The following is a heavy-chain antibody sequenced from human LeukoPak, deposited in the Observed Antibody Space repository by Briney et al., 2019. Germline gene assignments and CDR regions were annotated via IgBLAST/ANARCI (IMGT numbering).Heavy chain of an antibody. V-gene: IGHV3-30*04. J-gene: IGHJ4*02. D-gene: IGHD3-10*01. CDR3: ARARGSGSYYRAYFDY. CDR1: GFTFSSYA. CDR2: ISYDGSNK. Sequence: GGSLRLSCAASGFTFSSYAMHWVRQAPGKGLEWVAVISYDGSNKYYADSVKGRFTISRDNSKNTLYLQMNSLRAEDKAVYYCARARGSGSYYRAYFDYWGQGTLVTVSS.